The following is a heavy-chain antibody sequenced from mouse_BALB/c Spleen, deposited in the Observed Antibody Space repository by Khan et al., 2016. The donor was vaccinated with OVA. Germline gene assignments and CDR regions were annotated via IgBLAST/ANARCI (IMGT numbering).Heavy chain of an antibody. CDR2: ILPGRSNN. D-gene: IGHD4-1*01. J-gene: IGHJ4*01. Sequence: QVQLQQSGAELMKPGASVKISCKATGYTFSSYWIEWVKQRPGHGLEWIGEILPGRSNNNFNEKFKGKATITADTSSNIAYMQLSILTSEDSAVYYCARGAGTTYGMDYWGQGTSVTVSS. V-gene: IGHV1-9*01. CDR3: ARGAGTTYGMDY. CDR1: GYTFSSYW.